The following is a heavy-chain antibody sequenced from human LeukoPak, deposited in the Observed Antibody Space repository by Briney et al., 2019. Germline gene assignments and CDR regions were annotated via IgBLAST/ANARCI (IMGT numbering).Heavy chain of an antibody. V-gene: IGHV1-46*01. Sequence: ASVKVSCKASGYTFTSYYMHWVRQAPGQGLEWMGIINPSGGSTSYAQKFQGRVTMTSDTSTSIVYMELSSLRSEDTAVYYCARDADHGDYGRFVWFDPWGPGTLVTVSS. CDR1: GYTFTSYY. CDR3: ARDADHGDYGRFVWFDP. CDR2: INPSGGST. D-gene: IGHD4-17*01. J-gene: IGHJ5*02.